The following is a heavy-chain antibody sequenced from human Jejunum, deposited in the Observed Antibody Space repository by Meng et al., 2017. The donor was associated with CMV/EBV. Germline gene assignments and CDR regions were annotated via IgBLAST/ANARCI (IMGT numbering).Heavy chain of an antibody. CDR1: FTVSNFW. CDR3: ARRWFGELLSYYFGH. Sequence: FTVSNFWMSWVRQAPGKGLEWVANINHDESEKYYVDSVKGRLTISRDNAKNSLHLQMNSLRAEDTAVYYCARRWFGELLSYYFGHWGQGTLVTVSS. J-gene: IGHJ4*02. D-gene: IGHD3-10*01. CDR2: INHDESEK. V-gene: IGHV3-7*01.